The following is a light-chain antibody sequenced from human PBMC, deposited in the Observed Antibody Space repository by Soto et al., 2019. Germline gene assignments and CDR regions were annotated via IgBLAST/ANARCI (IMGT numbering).Light chain of an antibody. V-gene: IGKV1-5*01. J-gene: IGKJ4*01. Sequence: IQLTQSPSTLSASGVERVTITCRASQSVTNWLAWYQQKPGKAPKLLIYAASTLQSGVPSRFSGSGSGTEFTLTISSLQPEDFATYYCQQLNSYSFTFGGGTKVDIK. CDR2: AAS. CDR3: QQLNSYSFT. CDR1: QSVTNW.